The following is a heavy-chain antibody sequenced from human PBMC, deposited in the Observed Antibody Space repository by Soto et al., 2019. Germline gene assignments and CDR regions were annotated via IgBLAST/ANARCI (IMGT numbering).Heavy chain of an antibody. V-gene: IGHV6-1*01. J-gene: IGHJ5*02. CDR2: TYYRSNWRH. D-gene: IGHD6-19*01. CDR3: ARGVAGSGLDL. Sequence: SQTLSLTCAISGDSVPSNTAAWNWIRSSPSRGLEWLGRTYYRSNWRHDYAVSVKSRITVNPDTSKNHFSLQLNSVTPDDTAVYYCARGVAGSGLDLWGQGTLVTVSS. CDR1: GDSVPSNTAA.